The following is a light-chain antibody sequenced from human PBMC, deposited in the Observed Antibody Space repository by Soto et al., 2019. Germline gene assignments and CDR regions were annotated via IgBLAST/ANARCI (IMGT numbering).Light chain of an antibody. V-gene: IGLV2-14*01. CDR2: EVT. CDR1: SSDVGGYTH. J-gene: IGLJ3*02. Sequence: QSALTQPASLSGSPGQSITISCAGTSSDVGGYTHVSWYQQHPGKAPQLIIYEVTNRPSGVSSRFSGSKSGNMASLTISGLQAEDEAYYYCTSYTATSTWVFGGGTKVTVL. CDR3: TSYTATSTWV.